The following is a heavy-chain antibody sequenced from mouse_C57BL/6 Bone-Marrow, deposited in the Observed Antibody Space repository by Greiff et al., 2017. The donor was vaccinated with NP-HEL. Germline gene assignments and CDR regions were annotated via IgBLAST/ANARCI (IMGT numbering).Heavy chain of an antibody. CDR3: ARKGDSNYVFYWYFDV. J-gene: IGHJ1*03. CDR1: GYTFTSYW. Sequence: VQLQQSGAELVRPGSSVKLSCKASGYTFTSYWMHWVKQRPIQGLEWIGNIDPSDSETHYNQKFKDKATLTVDKSSSTAYMQLSSLTSEDSAVYYCARKGDSNYVFYWYFDVWGTGTTVTVSS. D-gene: IGHD2-5*01. V-gene: IGHV1-52*01. CDR2: IDPSDSET.